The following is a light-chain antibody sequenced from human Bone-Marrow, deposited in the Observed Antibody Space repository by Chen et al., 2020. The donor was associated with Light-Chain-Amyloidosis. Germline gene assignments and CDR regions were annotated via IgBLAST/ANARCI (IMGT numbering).Light chain of an antibody. J-gene: IGLJ2*01. V-gene: IGLV2-8*01. Sequence: QSALTQPPSASGSPGQSVTISCTGTSGDVCGYKYVSCYQQYPGQAPPLIIFQFDKRPSGSPDRSSGSTSSNTTPLPVNRLQAEDADDDYCCSYASRINAVVFGRGTKLTVL. CDR3: CSYASRINAVV. CDR2: QFD. CDR1: SGDVCGYKY.